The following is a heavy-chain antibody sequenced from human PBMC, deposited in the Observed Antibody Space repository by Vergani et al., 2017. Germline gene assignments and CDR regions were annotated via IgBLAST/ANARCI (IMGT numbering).Heavy chain of an antibody. CDR2: IYYSGST. V-gene: IGHV4-30-4*08. D-gene: IGHD6-13*01. Sequence: QVQLQESGPGLVKPSQTLCLTCTVSGGSISSGDYYWSWIRQPPGKGLEWIGYIYYSGSTYYNPSLKSRVTISVDTSKNQFSLKLSSVTAADTAVYYCAXGRWGAAAGTCFDYWGQGTLVTVSS. J-gene: IGHJ4*02. CDR3: AXGRWGAAAGTCFDY. CDR1: GGSISSGDYY.